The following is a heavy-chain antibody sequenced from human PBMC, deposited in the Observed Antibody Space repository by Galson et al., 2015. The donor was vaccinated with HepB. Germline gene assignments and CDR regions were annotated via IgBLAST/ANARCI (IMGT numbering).Heavy chain of an antibody. D-gene: IGHD6-19*01. Sequence: SLRLSCAASGFTFSSYAMSWVRLAPGKGLEWVSAISGSGGSTYYADSVKGRFTISRDNSKNTLYLQMNSLRAEDTAVYYCAKDSGSSGWYIVDCYYGMDVWGQGTTVTVSS. CDR1: GFTFSSYA. CDR2: ISGSGGST. V-gene: IGHV3-23*01. CDR3: AKDSGSSGWYIVDCYYGMDV. J-gene: IGHJ6*02.